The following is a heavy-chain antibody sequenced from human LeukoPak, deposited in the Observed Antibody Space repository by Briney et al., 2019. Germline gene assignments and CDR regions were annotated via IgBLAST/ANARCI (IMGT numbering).Heavy chain of an antibody. D-gene: IGHD3-10*01. CDR2: INWNGGRT. V-gene: IGHV3-20*04. CDR3: ARGRGVRYDAFDI. J-gene: IGHJ3*02. Sequence: GGSLRLSCAASGFTFDDYAMSWVRQAPGKGLEWVSGINWNGGRTGYADSVKGRFTISRDNAKNSLYLQMNSLRAEDTAVYYCARGRGVRYDAFDIWGQGTMVTVSS. CDR1: GFTFDDYA.